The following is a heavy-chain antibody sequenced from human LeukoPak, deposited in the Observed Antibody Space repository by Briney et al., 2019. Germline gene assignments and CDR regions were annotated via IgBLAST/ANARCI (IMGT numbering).Heavy chain of an antibody. D-gene: IGHD6-19*01. CDR3: ARQTAVAAGYYFDY. J-gene: IGHJ4*02. V-gene: IGHV4-39*01. CDR2: IYYSGNP. CDR1: GGSITSSHHY. Sequence: SETLSLTCTVSGGSITSSHHYWGWIRQPPGKGLEWIGRIYYSGNPYSNPSLKSRLTISVDTSKNQFSLKLTSVTAADAAVYYCARQTAVAAGYYFDYWGPGTLVIVSS.